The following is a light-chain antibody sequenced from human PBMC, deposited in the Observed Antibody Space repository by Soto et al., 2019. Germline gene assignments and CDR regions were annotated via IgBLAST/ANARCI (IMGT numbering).Light chain of an antibody. CDR3: AAWDDSLSGRYV. Sequence: QSALTQPPSASGTPGQWVTISCSGSSSNIGTNTVNWYQQLPGTAPKLLIYSNNQRPSGVPDRFSGSKSGTSASLAISGLQSEDEADYYCAAWDDSLSGRYVFGTGTKVTVL. CDR1: SSNIGTNT. V-gene: IGLV1-44*01. CDR2: SNN. J-gene: IGLJ1*01.